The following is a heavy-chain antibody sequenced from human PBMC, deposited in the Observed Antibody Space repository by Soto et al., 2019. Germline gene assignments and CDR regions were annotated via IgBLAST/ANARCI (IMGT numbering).Heavy chain of an antibody. D-gene: IGHD4-17*01. J-gene: IGHJ4*02. Sequence: QVHLQESGPGLVKPSQTLSLTCTVSGDSISSGDYYWIWISQPPGKGLEWIGYIYYSGTTYRNPSLKSRVSISVDTSKNQLSLQLTSVTVADTAVYYCARHARRRYGDYDYWGQGTLFTVSS. CDR1: GDSISSGDYY. V-gene: IGHV4-30-4*01. CDR2: IYYSGTT. CDR3: ARHARRRYGDYDY.